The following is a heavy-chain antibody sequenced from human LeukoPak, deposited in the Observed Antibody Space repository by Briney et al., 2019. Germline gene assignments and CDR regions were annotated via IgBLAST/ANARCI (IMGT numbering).Heavy chain of an antibody. V-gene: IGHV1-2*04. CDR1: GYTFSDFY. CDR3: ARDRVIYDYVWGSYRPDNWLDP. CDR2: INTKSGDR. Sequence: RASVKVSCKASGYTFSDFYIHWVRQAPGQGLEWMGWINTKSGDRKYSQKFQGWVTMTRDTSISTAYMEIGRLVSDDTAVYYCARDRVIYDYVWGSYRPDNWLDPWGQGTLVTVSS. J-gene: IGHJ5*02. D-gene: IGHD3-16*02.